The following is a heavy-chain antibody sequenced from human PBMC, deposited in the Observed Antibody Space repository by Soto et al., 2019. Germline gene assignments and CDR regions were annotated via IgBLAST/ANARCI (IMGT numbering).Heavy chain of an antibody. D-gene: IGHD3-16*01. CDR3: AHSLYDYVWGTNWFDP. V-gene: IGHV2-5*02. Sequence: QITLKESGPTLVKPTQTLTLTCTFSGFSLSTSGVGVDWIRQPPGKALEWLALIYWDDDKRYSPSLKSRLTITKDTSKNQVVLTMTNMEPVDTATYYCAHSLYDYVWGTNWFDPWGQGTLVTVSS. CDR1: GFSLSTSGVG. CDR2: IYWDDDK. J-gene: IGHJ5*02.